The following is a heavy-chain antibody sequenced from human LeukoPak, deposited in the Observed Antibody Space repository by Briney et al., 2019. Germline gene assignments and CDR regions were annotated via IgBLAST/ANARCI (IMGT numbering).Heavy chain of an antibody. V-gene: IGHV1-69*13. CDR1: GGTFSSYA. J-gene: IGHJ6*02. CDR2: IIPIFGTA. Sequence: ASVNVSCKASGGTFSSYAISWVRQAPGQELEWMGGIIPIFGTANYAQKFQGRVTITADESTSTAYMELSSLRSEDTAVYYCARGSARLWGDFPKNSNYYYYGMDVWGQGTTVTVSS. CDR3: ARGSARLWGDFPKNSNYYYYGMDV. D-gene: IGHD3-16*01.